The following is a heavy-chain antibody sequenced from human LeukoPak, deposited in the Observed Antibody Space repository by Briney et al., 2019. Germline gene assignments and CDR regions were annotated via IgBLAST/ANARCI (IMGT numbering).Heavy chain of an antibody. J-gene: IGHJ3*02. CDR2: IIPILGIA. D-gene: IGHD3-3*01. Sequence: SVKVSCKXSGGTFSSYTISWVRQAPGQGLEWMGRIIPILGIANYAQKFQGRVTITADKSTSTASMELSSLRSEDTAVYYCARVMSGYSDAFDIWGQGTMVTVSS. V-gene: IGHV1-69*02. CDR3: ARVMSGYSDAFDI. CDR1: GGTFSSYT.